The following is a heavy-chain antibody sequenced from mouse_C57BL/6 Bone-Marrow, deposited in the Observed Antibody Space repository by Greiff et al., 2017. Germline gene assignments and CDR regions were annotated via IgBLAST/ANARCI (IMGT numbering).Heavy chain of an antibody. J-gene: IGHJ2*01. D-gene: IGHD1-1*01. V-gene: IGHV1-59*01. CDR2: IDPSDSYT. CDR3: ALIYYYGSSYFDY. CDR1: GYTFTSYW. Sequence: QVQLQQPGAELVRPGTSVKLSCKASGYTFTSYWMHWVKQRPGQGLEWIGVIDPSDSYTNYNQKFKGKATLTVDTSSSTAYMQLSSLTSEDSAVYYCALIYYYGSSYFDYWGQGTTLTVSS.